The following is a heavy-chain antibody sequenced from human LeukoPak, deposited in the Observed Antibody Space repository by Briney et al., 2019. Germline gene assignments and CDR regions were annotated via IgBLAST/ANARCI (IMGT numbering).Heavy chain of an antibody. V-gene: IGHV3-66*02. CDR1: GFTVSSNY. CDR2: IYSGGST. CDR3: ARLSPPHLWGIAAAGKKNDY. J-gene: IGHJ4*02. D-gene: IGHD6-13*01. Sequence: GGSLRLSCAASGFTVSSNYMSWVRQAPGKGLEWVSVIYSGGSTYYADSVKGRFTISRDNSKNTLYLQMNSLRAEDTAVYYCARLSPPHLWGIAAAGKKNDYWGKGTLVTVSS.